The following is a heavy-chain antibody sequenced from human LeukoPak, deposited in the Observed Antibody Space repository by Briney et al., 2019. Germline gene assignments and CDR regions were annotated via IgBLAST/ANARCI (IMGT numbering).Heavy chain of an antibody. CDR2: ISSSDSST. Sequence: GGSLRLSCAASGFTFSSYAMSWVRQAPGKGPEWVSTISSSDSSTFYADSVKGRFTISRDSSKNTLYLQMNSLRAEDTALYYCAKTHVDTTYFDYWGQGTLVTVSS. CDR3: AKTHVDTTYFDY. V-gene: IGHV3-23*01. D-gene: IGHD5-18*01. J-gene: IGHJ4*02. CDR1: GFTFSSYA.